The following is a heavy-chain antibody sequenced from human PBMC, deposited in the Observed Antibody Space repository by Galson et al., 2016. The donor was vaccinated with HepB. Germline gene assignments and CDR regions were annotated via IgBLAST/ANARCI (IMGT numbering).Heavy chain of an antibody. CDR1: GLNFSTFG. CDR2: IWHDGTNR. Sequence: SLRLSCAVSGLNFSTFGMHWVRQAPGKGLKWVAVIWHDGTNRYYSDSVKGRFTISRDNSNNTLYLQMNSLRVDDTAMYYCARVFRPETLDLWGQETLVTVSS. V-gene: IGHV3-33*01. D-gene: IGHD4-23*01. CDR3: ARVFRPETLDL. J-gene: IGHJ5*02.